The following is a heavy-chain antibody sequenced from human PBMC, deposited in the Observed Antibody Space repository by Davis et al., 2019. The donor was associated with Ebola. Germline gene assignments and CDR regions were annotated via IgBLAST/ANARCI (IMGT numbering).Heavy chain of an antibody. V-gene: IGHV1-18*01. D-gene: IGHD1-14*01. Sequence: AASVKVSCKASGYTFTSYGISWVRQAPGQGLEWMGWISAYNGNTNYAQKFQGRVTMTRDTSTSTVYMELSSLRSEDTAVYYCASNRMGVNTPFDYWGQGTLVTVSS. CDR2: ISAYNGNT. CDR3: ASNRMGVNTPFDY. CDR1: GYTFTSYG. J-gene: IGHJ4*02.